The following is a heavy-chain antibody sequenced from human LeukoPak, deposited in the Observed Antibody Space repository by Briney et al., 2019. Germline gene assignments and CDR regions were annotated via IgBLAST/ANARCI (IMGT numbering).Heavy chain of an antibody. J-gene: IGHJ1*01. CDR3: AVGDSSSWSLIGRSYFQH. Sequence: SGGSLRLSCAASGFTFSSYEMNWVRQAPGKGLEWVSYISSSGSTIYYADSVKGRFTISRDNAKNSLYLQMNSLRAEDTALYYCAVGDSSSWSLIGRSYFQHWGQGTLVTVSS. D-gene: IGHD6-13*01. V-gene: IGHV3-48*03. CDR2: ISSSGSTI. CDR1: GFTFSSYE.